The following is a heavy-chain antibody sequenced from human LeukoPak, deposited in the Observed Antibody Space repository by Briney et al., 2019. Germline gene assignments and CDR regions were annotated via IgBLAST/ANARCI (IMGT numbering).Heavy chain of an antibody. CDR3: ARAGGLRYFDWLLPWFDP. Sequence: PGGSLRLSCAASGFTFSSYSMNWVRQAPGKGLEWVSSISSSSSYIYYADSVKGRFTISRDNAKNSLYLQMNSLRAEDTAVYYCARAGGLRYFDWLLPWFDPWGQGTLVTVSS. CDR2: ISSSSSYI. V-gene: IGHV3-21*01. J-gene: IGHJ5*02. CDR1: GFTFSSYS. D-gene: IGHD3-9*01.